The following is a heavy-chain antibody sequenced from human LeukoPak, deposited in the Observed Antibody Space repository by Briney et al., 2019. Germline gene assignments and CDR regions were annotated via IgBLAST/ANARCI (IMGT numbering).Heavy chain of an antibody. Sequence: GESLKISCKGSGYSFTSYWIGWVRQMPGKGLEWMGIIYPGDSETRYSPSFQGQVTISAEKSISTTYLQWTSLKASDTAIYYCATTSRYFDHWGQGTLVTVSP. CDR2: IYPGDSET. V-gene: IGHV5-51*01. CDR1: GYSFTSYW. CDR3: ATTSRYFDH. J-gene: IGHJ4*02. D-gene: IGHD6-6*01.